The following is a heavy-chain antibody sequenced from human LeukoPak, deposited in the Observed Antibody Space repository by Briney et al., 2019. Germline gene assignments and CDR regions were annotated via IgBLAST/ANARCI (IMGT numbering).Heavy chain of an antibody. Sequence: PSETLSLTCTVSGGSIASNSNYWIWIRQPPGKGLEWIGNIYYSGITYYNPSLKSRVTISVDTSEKQISLRLSSVTAADTAVYYCATDDAIAAAGGGMDVWGQGTTVTVSS. CDR2: IYYSGIT. J-gene: IGHJ6*02. V-gene: IGHV4-39*07. CDR1: GGSIASNSNY. CDR3: ATDDAIAAAGGGMDV. D-gene: IGHD6-13*01.